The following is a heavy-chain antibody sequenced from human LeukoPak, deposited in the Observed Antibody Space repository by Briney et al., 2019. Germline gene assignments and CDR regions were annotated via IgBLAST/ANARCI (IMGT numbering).Heavy chain of an antibody. CDR2: VYASGTT. V-gene: IGHV4-4*07. Sequence: SETLSLTCSVSGDSITSYSWSWIRQPAGKGLEWIGRVYASGTTNYNPSLESRVTISMDKFQNQFSLTLRSVTAADTAVYYCARDRSRNFVGWFDPWGQGVLVTVSS. J-gene: IGHJ5*02. CDR1: GDSITSYS. D-gene: IGHD1-14*01. CDR3: ARDRSRNFVGWFDP.